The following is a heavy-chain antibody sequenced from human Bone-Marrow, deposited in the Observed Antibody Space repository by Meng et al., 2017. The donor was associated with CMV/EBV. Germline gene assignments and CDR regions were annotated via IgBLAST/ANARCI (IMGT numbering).Heavy chain of an antibody. CDR1: GFTFRSYS. CDR2: ISSSRGYI. Sequence: GGSLRLSCAASGFTFRSYSMNWVRQAPGKGLEWVSSISSSRGYIYYADSVKGRFTISRDNAKNSLYLQMNSLRAEDTAVYYCARVVNVIAAAGTGYYGMDVWGQGTTVTVS. J-gene: IGHJ6*02. D-gene: IGHD6-13*01. V-gene: IGHV3-21*01. CDR3: ARVVNVIAAAGTGYYGMDV.